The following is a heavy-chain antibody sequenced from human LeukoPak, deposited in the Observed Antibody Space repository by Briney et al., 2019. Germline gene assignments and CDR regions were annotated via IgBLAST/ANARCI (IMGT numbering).Heavy chain of an antibody. CDR1: GGSISSYY. CDR2: IYYSGST. V-gene: IGHV4-30-4*01. D-gene: IGHD1-1*01. Sequence: PSETLSLTCTVSGGSISSYYWSWIRQPPGKGLEWIGYIYYSGSTYYNPSLKSRVTISVDTSKNQFSLKLSSVTAADTAVYYCARRDLEAFDIWGQGTMVTVSS. CDR3: ARRDLEAFDI. J-gene: IGHJ3*02.